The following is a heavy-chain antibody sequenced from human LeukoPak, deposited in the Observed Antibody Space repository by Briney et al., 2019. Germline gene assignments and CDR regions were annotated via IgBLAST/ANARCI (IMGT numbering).Heavy chain of an antibody. J-gene: IGHJ4*02. D-gene: IGHD2-2*02. Sequence: GGSLRLSCAVSGFTFSNFYMSWFRQAPGKGLEWISYISYSGSTIDYADSVEGRFTISRDNTKNSLYLQMGSLRAEDTALYYCARRDINSLYYFDYWGQGTLVTVSS. V-gene: IGHV3-11*01. CDR3: ARRDINSLYYFDY. CDR2: ISYSGSTI. CDR1: GFTFSNFY.